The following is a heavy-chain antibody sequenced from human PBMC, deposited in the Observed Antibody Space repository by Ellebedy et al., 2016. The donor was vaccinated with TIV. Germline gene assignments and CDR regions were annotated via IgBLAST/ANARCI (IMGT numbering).Heavy chain of an antibody. Sequence: SETLSLXXAVYGGSLSGYYWSWVRQPPGKGLEWIGEINHSGSTNHNPSLKSRVTIPVDTSKNQFSLKLRSVTAADTAVYFCARRPYCSTTTCYGLDYWGQGTLVTVSS. CDR2: INHSGST. J-gene: IGHJ4*02. D-gene: IGHD2-2*01. V-gene: IGHV4-34*01. CDR1: GGSLSGYY. CDR3: ARRPYCSTTTCYGLDY.